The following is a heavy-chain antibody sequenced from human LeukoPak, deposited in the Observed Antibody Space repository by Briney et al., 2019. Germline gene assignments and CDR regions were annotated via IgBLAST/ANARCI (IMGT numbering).Heavy chain of an antibody. CDR1: GFTFSSYG. D-gene: IGHD3-16*02. CDR2: ISYDGSNK. V-gene: IGHV3-30*18. CDR3: AKETYYDYVWGSYRYTVPFDY. Sequence: GGSLRLSCAASGFTFSSYGMHWVRQAPGKGLEWVAVISYDGSNKYYADSVKGRFTISRDNSKNTLYLQMNSLRAEDTAVYYCAKETYYDYVWGSYRYTVPFDYWGQGTLVTVSS. J-gene: IGHJ4*02.